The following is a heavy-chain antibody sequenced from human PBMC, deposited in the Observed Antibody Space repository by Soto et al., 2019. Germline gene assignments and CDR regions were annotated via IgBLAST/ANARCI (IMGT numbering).Heavy chain of an antibody. CDR3: AKDLCNVVVPACGWFDP. CDR1: GFTFSSYA. J-gene: IGHJ5*02. D-gene: IGHD2-2*01. Sequence: PGGSLRLSCAASGFTFSSYAMSWVRQAPGKGLEWVSAISGSGGSTYYADSVKGRFTISRDNSKNTLYLQMNSLRAEDTAVYYCAKDLCNVVVPACGWFDPWGQGTLVTVSS. CDR2: ISGSGGST. V-gene: IGHV3-23*01.